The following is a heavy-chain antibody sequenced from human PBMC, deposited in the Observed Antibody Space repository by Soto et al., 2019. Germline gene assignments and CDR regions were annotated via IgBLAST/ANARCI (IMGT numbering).Heavy chain of an antibody. CDR1: GGSLTGYY. J-gene: IGHJ4*02. CDR2: VKDGGST. CDR3: ARGQEGIVATH. Sequence: QVQLQQWGAGLLKPSETLSLTCTVNGGSLTGYYWSWIRQPPGKGLGWIGEVKDGGSTNYSPSLRGRASISADTSKNHFSLRLNSATAADTAVYFCARGQEGIVATHWDQGALVTVSS. D-gene: IGHD5-12*01. V-gene: IGHV4-34*01.